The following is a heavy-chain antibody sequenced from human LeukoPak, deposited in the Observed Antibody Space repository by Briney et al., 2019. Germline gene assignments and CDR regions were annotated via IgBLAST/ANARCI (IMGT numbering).Heavy chain of an antibody. V-gene: IGHV3-21*01. Sequence: GGSLRLSCAASGFTFSSYSMNWVRQAPGRGLEWVSSISSSSNYIYYADSVKGRFTISRDNAKNSLYLQMNCLRAEDTAVYYCASRRITIFGVVISDYWGQGTLVTVSS. CDR3: ASRRITIFGVVISDY. CDR2: ISSSSNYI. J-gene: IGHJ4*02. CDR1: GFTFSSYS. D-gene: IGHD3-3*01.